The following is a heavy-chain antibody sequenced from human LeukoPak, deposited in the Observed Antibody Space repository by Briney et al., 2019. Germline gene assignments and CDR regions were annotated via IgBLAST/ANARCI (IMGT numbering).Heavy chain of an antibody. Sequence: GGSLRLSCAASGFTVSSNYMSWVRQAPGKGLEWVSVIYSGGSTYYADSVKGRFTISRDNSKNTLYLQMNGLRAEDTAVYYCAKDMIRVLFGRFDPWGQGTLVTVSS. CDR1: GFTVSSNY. V-gene: IGHV3-53*01. CDR3: AKDMIRVLFGRFDP. CDR2: IYSGGST. D-gene: IGHD3-3*01. J-gene: IGHJ5*02.